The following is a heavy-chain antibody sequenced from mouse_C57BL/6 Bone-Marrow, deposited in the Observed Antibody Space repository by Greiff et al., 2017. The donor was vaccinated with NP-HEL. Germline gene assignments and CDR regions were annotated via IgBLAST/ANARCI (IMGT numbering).Heavy chain of an antibody. CDR2: IWRGGST. D-gene: IGHD1-1*01. J-gene: IGHJ3*01. CDR3: AKNEITTVVGAY. CDR1: GFSLTSYG. V-gene: IGHV2-5*01. Sequence: VQGVESGPGLVQPSQSLSITCTVSGFSLTSYGVHWVRQSPGKGLEWLGVIWRGGSTDYNAAFMSRLSITKDNSKSQVFFKMNSLQADDTAIYYCAKNEITTVVGAYWGQGTLVTVSA.